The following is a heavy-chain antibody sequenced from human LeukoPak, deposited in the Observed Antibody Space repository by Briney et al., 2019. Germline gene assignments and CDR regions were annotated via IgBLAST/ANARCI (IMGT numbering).Heavy chain of an antibody. CDR2: IYHTGST. J-gene: IGHJ3*02. V-gene: IGHV4-59*02. CDR1: GGSVSDYY. Sequence: SETLSLTCTISGGSVSDYYWSWIRQAPGKGLEWIGYIYHTGSTNYNPSLKSRVTISVDTSRNQFSLKLSSVTAADTAVYYCARNTPIVGATKIAFDIWGQGTMVTVSS. D-gene: IGHD1-26*01. CDR3: ARNTPIVGATKIAFDI.